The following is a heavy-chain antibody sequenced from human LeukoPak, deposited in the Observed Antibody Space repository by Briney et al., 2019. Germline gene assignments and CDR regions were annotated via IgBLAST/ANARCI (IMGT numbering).Heavy chain of an antibody. CDR1: GYTFSSYD. V-gene: IGHV1-8*03. Sequence: ASVKVSCKASGYTFSSYDINWVRQATGQGLEWMGWMNPNSGDRGYAQKFQGRVTITRNTSISTAYMELSSLRSEDTAVYYCAAASVRYDYVWGDSPLIGSELDYWGQGTLVTVSS. D-gene: IGHD3-16*01. CDR2: MNPNSGDR. CDR3: AAASVRYDYVWGDSPLIGSELDY. J-gene: IGHJ4*02.